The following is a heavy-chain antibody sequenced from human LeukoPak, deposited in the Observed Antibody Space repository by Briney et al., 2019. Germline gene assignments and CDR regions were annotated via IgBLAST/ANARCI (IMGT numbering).Heavy chain of an antibody. CDR1: GYTFTGYY. D-gene: IGHD3-10*01. Sequence: ASVKVSCKASGYTFTGYYMHWVRQAPGQGLEWMGWINPNSGGTNYAQKFQGRVTMTRDTSISTAYMELSRLRSDDTAVYYCARGPSITLVRGGQWYHYMDVWGKGTTVTISS. V-gene: IGHV1-2*02. CDR2: INPNSGGT. CDR3: ARGPSITLVRGGQWYHYMDV. J-gene: IGHJ6*03.